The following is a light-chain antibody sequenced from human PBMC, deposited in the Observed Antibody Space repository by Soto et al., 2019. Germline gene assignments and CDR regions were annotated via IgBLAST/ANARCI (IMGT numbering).Light chain of an antibody. CDR2: YIS. V-gene: IGKV3D-15*01. Sequence: EIVMTQSPATLSVSPGETASLSCRASQSAGNFLAWYQQKPGQAPRLLIYYISTRATGIPARFSGSASGTEFTLTISSLQSEDFRVYYCQQYNDWPRTFGQGTRLEIK. CDR1: QSAGNF. CDR3: QQYNDWPRT. J-gene: IGKJ5*01.